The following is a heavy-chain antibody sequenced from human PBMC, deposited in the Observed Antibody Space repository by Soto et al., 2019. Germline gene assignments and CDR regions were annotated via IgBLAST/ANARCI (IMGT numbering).Heavy chain of an antibody. CDR2: IYTGGGT. Sequence: EVQLVESGGGLVQPGGSLRLSCAPSGFTVSSNDMSWVRQAPGKGMEWVSVIYTGGGTYYADSAKGRFTISRDNSKNTLYLQMNSLRDEDTAVYYCVRSFFCSGGSCYSISSPRGQGTLVTVSS. CDR1: GFTVSSND. V-gene: IGHV3-66*01. J-gene: IGHJ5*02. CDR3: VRSFFCSGGSCYSISSP. D-gene: IGHD2-15*01.